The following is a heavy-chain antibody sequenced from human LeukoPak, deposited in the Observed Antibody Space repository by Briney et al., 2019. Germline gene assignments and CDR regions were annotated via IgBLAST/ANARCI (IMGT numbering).Heavy chain of an antibody. J-gene: IGHJ5*02. V-gene: IGHV4-4*07. CDR1: GASIKTYF. CDR2: LFTNGST. Sequence: SETLSLRCTVSGASIKTYFWSWLRQAAGKGLEWVARLFTNGSTNYNPALKSRVIMSVDTSNNQLSLTMTSGTAAGTAVYYCARDRWAAIDTPLWFDPWGQGTLVTVSS. D-gene: IGHD5-24*01. CDR3: ARDRWAAIDTPLWFDP.